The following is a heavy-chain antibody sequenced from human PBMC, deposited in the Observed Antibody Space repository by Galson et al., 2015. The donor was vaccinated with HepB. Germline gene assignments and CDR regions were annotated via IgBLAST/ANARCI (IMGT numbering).Heavy chain of an antibody. J-gene: IGHJ4*02. V-gene: IGHV4-31*03. CDR3: ASMAGYCSGGSCHGYFDF. CDR1: GGSITSGGYY. Sequence: TLSLTCTVSGGSITSGGYYWAWIRQHPGQVLEWVGYIYYSGRTYYNPSLRSRLSISVDTSKNQFSLNLSSVTAADTAVYYCASMAGYCSGGSCHGYFDFWGQGTLVTVSS. D-gene: IGHD2-15*01. CDR2: IYYSGRT.